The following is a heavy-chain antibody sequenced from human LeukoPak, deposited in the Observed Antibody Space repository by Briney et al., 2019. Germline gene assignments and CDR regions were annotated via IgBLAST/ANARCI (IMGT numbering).Heavy chain of an antibody. J-gene: IGHJ4*02. CDR1: GFTFSSFW. Sequence: GGSLRLSCAASGFTFSSFWMHWVRQAPGKGLEWVSRINSDGSSTSYADSVKGRFTISRDNAKNTLYLQMNSLRDEDTAVYYCASSPVLLWDWGQGTLVTVSS. D-gene: IGHD3-10*01. CDR2: INSDGSST. CDR3: ASSPVLLWD. V-gene: IGHV3-74*01.